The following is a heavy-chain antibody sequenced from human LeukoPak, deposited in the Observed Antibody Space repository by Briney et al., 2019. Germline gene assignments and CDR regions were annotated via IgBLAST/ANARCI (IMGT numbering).Heavy chain of an antibody. CDR2: IRDDGTRK. J-gene: IGHJ4*02. D-gene: IGHD1-20*01. Sequence: GGSLRLSCGASGFTFSSYGMHWVRQAPGKGLKWVAFIRDDGTRKDYSDSVKGRFTISRDNSKNTLYLQMNSLRPEDTAVYYCAKDFSNNWSYFDSWGQGTLVTVSS. CDR1: GFTFSSYG. CDR3: AKDFSNNWSYFDS. V-gene: IGHV3-30*02.